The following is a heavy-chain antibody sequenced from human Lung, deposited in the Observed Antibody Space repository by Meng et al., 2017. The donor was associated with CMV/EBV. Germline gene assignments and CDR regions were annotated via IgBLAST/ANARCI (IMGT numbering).Heavy chain of an antibody. CDR3: ARRVGGPDAFDI. CDR1: GYTFTGYY. Sequence: ASXXVSCKASGYTFTGYYMHWVRQAPGQGLEWMGWINPNSGGTNYAQKFQGRVTMTRDTSISTAYVELSRLRSDDTAVYYCARRVGGPDAFDIWGQGTMVTVSS. D-gene: IGHD3-16*01. J-gene: IGHJ3*02. CDR2: INPNSGGT. V-gene: IGHV1-2*02.